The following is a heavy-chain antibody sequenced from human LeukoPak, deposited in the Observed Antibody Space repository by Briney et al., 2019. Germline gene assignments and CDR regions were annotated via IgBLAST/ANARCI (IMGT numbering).Heavy chain of an antibody. J-gene: IGHJ4*02. CDR1: VGTFSSYA. V-gene: IGHV1-69*13. CDR2: IIPIFGTA. CDR3: ARGDLGYCSGGSCYLPFLFDY. Sequence: SVKVSCKPSVGTFSSYAISRVRQAPGQGLEWMGGIIPIFGTANDAQKFQGRVTITADESTSTAYMELSSLRSEDTAVYYCARGDLGYCSGGSCYLPFLFDYWGQGTLVTVSS. D-gene: IGHD2-15*01.